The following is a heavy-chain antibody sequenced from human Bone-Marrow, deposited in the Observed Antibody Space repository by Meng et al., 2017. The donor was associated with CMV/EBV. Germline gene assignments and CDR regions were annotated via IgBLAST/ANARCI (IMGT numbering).Heavy chain of an antibody. Sequence: SETLSLTCTVSGGSISSSSYYWGWIRQPPGKGLEWIGSIYYSGSTYYNPSLKSRVTISVDTSKNQFSLKLSSVTATDTAVYYRAKIDIGYCTNVVCYTDDYWGQGTLVTVSS. J-gene: IGHJ4*02. D-gene: IGHD2-8*01. CDR1: GGSISSSSYY. V-gene: IGHV4-39*07. CDR2: IYYSGST. CDR3: AKIDIGYCTNVVCYTDDY.